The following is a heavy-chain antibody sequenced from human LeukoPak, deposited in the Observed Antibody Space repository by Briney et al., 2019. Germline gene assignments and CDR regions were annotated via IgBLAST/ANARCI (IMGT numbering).Heavy chain of an antibody. CDR3: ARDTWKDYYYYFMDV. CDR2: ISHSGST. D-gene: IGHD1-1*01. Sequence: SETLSLTCTVSGDSISNPYYWGWIRQPPGKGLEWIGSISHSGSTFYTSSLRSRVTISLDTSKNQFSLKLNSVTAADTAVYYCARDTWKDYYYYFMDVWGKGTTVTVSS. V-gene: IGHV4-38-2*02. CDR1: GDSISNPYY. J-gene: IGHJ6*03.